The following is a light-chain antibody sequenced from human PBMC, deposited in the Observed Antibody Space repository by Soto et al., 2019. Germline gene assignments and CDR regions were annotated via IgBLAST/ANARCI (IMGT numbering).Light chain of an antibody. J-gene: IGLJ2*01. CDR3: SSFAGGNNLL. V-gene: IGLV2-8*01. CDR1: SSDVGGYNF. CDR2: EVT. Sequence: QSALTQPPSASGSPGQSVTISCTGTSSDVGGYNFVSWYQQHPGKAPKLLIYEVTKRPSGVPDRFSGSKSDKTASLTVSGLQAEDEADYYCSSFAGGNNLLFGGGTQLTVL.